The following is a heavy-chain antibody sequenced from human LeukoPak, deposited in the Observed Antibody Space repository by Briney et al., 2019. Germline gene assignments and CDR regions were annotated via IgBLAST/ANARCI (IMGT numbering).Heavy chain of an antibody. CDR1: GFTFPSYS. Sequence: GVSLTLSCAASGFTFPSYSMSWVRQAPGNALEGVSAISGSGASRYYADSVKGRFTISNDNSNDTLYLQLNSLIADDTAFCYVSKTASSGWLQYLQHWGQGTLVTVSS. CDR2: ISGSGASR. V-gene: IGHV3-23*01. CDR3: SKTASSGWLQYLQH. D-gene: IGHD6-19*01. J-gene: IGHJ1*01.